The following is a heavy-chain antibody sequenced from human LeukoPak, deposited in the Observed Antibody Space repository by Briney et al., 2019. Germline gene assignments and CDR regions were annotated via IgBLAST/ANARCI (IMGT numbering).Heavy chain of an antibody. CDR3: ARAYPPLRTAAAGDQ. J-gene: IGHJ4*02. CDR2: ISYRSSPI. Sequence: SGGSLRLSCTAAGFTSSDCDMSWVRQPPGKGLEWVSSISYRSSPIYYADSVKGRFTISRDNAKNSLYLQMDSLRAGDTAVYYCARAYPPLRTAAAGDQWGQGTLVTVSS. V-gene: IGHV3-21*01. D-gene: IGHD6-13*01. CDR1: GFTSSDCD.